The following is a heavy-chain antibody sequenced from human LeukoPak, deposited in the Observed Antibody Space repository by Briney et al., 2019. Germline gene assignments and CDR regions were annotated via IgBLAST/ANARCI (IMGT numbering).Heavy chain of an antibody. CDR2: IKGDGIST. J-gene: IGHJ4*02. CDR3: AKDGQMATITTHFDY. CDR1: GFDFSSNW. V-gene: IGHV3-74*01. D-gene: IGHD5-24*01. Sequence: GGSLRLSCAASGFDFSSNWMHWVRHAPGQGLVWVSRIKGDGISTNYADSVKGRFTISRDIAKNTLYLQMNSLRAEDTGVYYCAKDGQMATITTHFDYWGQGTLVTVSS.